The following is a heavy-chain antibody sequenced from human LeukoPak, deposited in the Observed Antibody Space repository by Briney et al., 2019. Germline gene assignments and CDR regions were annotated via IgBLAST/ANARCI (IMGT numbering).Heavy chain of an antibody. CDR3: TKASLAFGTKYFDP. CDR2: MNPKSGNT. Sequence: ASVKVSCKASGYPFSNYGINWVRQAPGRGLEWMGWMNPKSGNTGYGQKFQGRVTMTRVTSITTAYMELRSLRSDDPAVYYCTKASLAFGTKYFDPWGQGTLVTVSS. D-gene: IGHD3-10*01. CDR1: GYPFSNYG. J-gene: IGHJ5*02. V-gene: IGHV1-8*01.